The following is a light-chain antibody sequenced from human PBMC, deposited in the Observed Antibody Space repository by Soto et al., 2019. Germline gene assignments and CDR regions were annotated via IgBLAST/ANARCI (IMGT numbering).Light chain of an antibody. Sequence: DIQMTQSPSCLSASVGDRFTITCRASQSIGSYVNWYEQKPXKPLKLLXXAPSSLQSGVPSSFSGSGSGTDFTLTISSLQLEDFATYYCQQSYSTPGWTFGQGTKVDNK. CDR2: APS. CDR3: QQSYSTPGWT. J-gene: IGKJ1*01. V-gene: IGKV1-39*01. CDR1: QSIGSY.